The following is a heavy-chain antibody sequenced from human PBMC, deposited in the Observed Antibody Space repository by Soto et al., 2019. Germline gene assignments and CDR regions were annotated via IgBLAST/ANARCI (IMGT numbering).Heavy chain of an antibody. J-gene: IGHJ6*02. CDR2: ITPKTAAT. CDR3: ARIKWGLDYYSGMDV. CDR1: GYTFSDYF. Sequence: QVPLVQSGAEVKKSGASVKVSCKASGYTFSDYFIQWLRQAPGQGLEWVAWITPKTAATNYAKKFPDRVTLTSDTSFSTASLELTRLRPDATAVYYCARIKWGLDYYSGMDVWGQGTAVTVSS. D-gene: IGHD1-26*01. V-gene: IGHV1-2*02.